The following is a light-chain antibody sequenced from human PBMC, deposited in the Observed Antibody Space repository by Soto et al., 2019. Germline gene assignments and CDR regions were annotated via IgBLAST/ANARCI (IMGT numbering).Light chain of an antibody. Sequence: DIQMSQSPSTLSASVGDRVTITCRASQSISSWLAWYQQKPGKAPKVLIWDASSLESGVPSRFSGSGSGTEFTLTISSLQPDDFATYYCQQYNTFWTFGQGTMVDI. J-gene: IGKJ1*01. V-gene: IGKV1-5*01. CDR3: QQYNTFWT. CDR1: QSISSW. CDR2: DAS.